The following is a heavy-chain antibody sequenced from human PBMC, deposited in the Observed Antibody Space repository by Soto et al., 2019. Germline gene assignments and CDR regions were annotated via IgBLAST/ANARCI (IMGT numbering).Heavy chain of an antibody. CDR2: INHSGST. V-gene: IGHV4-39*07. D-gene: IGHD2-2*01. CDR1: GGSISSSSSY. Sequence: PSETLSLTCTVSGGSISSSSSYWGWIRQPPGKGLEWIGEINHSGSTNYNPSLKSRVTISVDTSKNQFSLKLSSVTAADTAVYYCARRSGRSTSNWFFGNWFDPWGQGTLVTVSS. J-gene: IGHJ5*02. CDR3: ARRSGRSTSNWFFGNWFDP.